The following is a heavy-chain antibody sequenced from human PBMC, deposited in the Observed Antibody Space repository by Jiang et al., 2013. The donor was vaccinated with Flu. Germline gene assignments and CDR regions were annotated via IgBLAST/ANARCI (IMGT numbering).Heavy chain of an antibody. CDR2: IYWNDDK. CDR3: SRRPGAGATFQH. Sequence: IRQPPGKTLEWLAVIYWNDDKRYSPSLKSRLTITKDTSKNQVVLTMTNMDPVDTATYYCSRRPGAGATFQHWGQGTLVTVSS. V-gene: IGHV2-5*01. J-gene: IGHJ1*01. D-gene: IGHD3-10*01.